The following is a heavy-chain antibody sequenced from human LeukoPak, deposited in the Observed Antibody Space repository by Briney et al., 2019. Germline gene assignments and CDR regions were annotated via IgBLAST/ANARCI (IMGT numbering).Heavy chain of an antibody. CDR3: ARVSRDYYDSSGSAFDI. CDR1: GGSISSGGSY. Sequence: SETLSLTCTVSGGSISSGGSYWSWIRQHPGTGLEWIGYIYYSGSTYYNPSLKSRVTISVDTSKNQFSLKLSSVTAADTAVYYCARVSRDYYDSSGSAFDIWGQGTMVTVSS. V-gene: IGHV4-31*03. J-gene: IGHJ3*02. CDR2: IYYSGST. D-gene: IGHD3-22*01.